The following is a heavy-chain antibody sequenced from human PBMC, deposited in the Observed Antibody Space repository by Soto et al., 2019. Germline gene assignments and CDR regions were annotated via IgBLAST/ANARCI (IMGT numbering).Heavy chain of an antibody. J-gene: IGHJ4*02. D-gene: IGHD5-12*01. CDR2: IYSGGST. CDR3: ARGLYSGWHYFDY. V-gene: IGHV3-66*01. Sequence: GGSLRLSCAASGFTVSSNYMSWVRQAPGKGLEWVSGIYSGGSTYYADSVKGRFTISRDNSKNTLYLQMNSLRAEDTAVYYCARGLYSGWHYFDYWGQGTLVTVSS. CDR1: GFTVSSNY.